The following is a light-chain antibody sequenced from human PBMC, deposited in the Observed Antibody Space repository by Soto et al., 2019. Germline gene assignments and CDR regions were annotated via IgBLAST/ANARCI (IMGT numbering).Light chain of an antibody. J-gene: IGKJ1*01. Sequence: DIQMTQSPSTLSGSVGDRVTITCRASQTISSWLAWYQQKPRKAPKLLIYKASTLKSGVPSRFSGSGSGTEFTLTTSSLQPDDFATYYCQHYNSYSEAFGQGTKV. CDR2: KAS. V-gene: IGKV1-5*03. CDR3: QHYNSYSEA. CDR1: QTISSW.